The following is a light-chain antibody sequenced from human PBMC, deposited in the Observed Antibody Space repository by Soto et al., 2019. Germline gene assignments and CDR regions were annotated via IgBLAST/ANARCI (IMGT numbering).Light chain of an antibody. Sequence: QSVLTQPASVSGSPGQSITISCTGTSSDVGGYDYVSWYQQHPGRAPKLMIYEVINRPSGVSNRFSGSKSGNTASLTISGLQAEDEADYYCSSYITSTTPYVYGTGTKVTVL. CDR1: SSDVGGYDY. CDR3: SSYITSTTPYV. V-gene: IGLV2-14*01. J-gene: IGLJ1*01. CDR2: EVI.